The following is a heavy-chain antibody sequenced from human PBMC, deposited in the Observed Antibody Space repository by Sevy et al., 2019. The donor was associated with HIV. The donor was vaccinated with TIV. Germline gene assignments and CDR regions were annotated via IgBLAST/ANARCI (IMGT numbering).Heavy chain of an antibody. CDR3: AKDSPGRVVVVAATRYYGMDV. CDR2: ISGSGGST. Sequence: GGSLRLSCAASGFTFSSYAMSWVRQAPGKGLEWVSAISGSGGSTYYADSVKGRFTISRDNSKNTLYLQMNSLRAEDTAVYYCAKDSPGRVVVVAATRYYGMDVWGQGTTVTISS. J-gene: IGHJ6*02. D-gene: IGHD2-15*01. V-gene: IGHV3-23*01. CDR1: GFTFSSYA.